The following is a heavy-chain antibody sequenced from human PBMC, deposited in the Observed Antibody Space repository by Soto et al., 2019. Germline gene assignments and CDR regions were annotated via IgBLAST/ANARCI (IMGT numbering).Heavy chain of an antibody. CDR2: IIPVFGRP. CDR3: AREGGGYNF. V-gene: IGHV1-69*01. Sequence: QVQLVQSRAELKKPGSSVKVSCKASGGTFSSFGISWVRQAPGQGLEWMGGIIPVFGRPNYAQRFRGRLTIPADESTSTSYMELIDLGSEDTAVYSCAREGGGYNFWGQGTEVTVSS. D-gene: IGHD5-12*01. J-gene: IGHJ1*01. CDR1: GGTFSSFG.